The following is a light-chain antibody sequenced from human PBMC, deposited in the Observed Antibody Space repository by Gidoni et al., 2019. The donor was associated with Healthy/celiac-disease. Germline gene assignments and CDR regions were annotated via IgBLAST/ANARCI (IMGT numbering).Light chain of an antibody. V-gene: IGLV1-40*01. CDR1: SSNIGAGYD. J-gene: IGLJ1*01. CDR2: GNS. Sequence: QSVLTPPPSVSGAPGQRVTISCTGSSSNIGAGYDVHWYQQLPGTDPKLLIYGNSNRPSGVPDRFSGYKAGTSASLAISGLQAEDEADYYCQSYDSSLSAHYVFGTGTKVTVL. CDR3: QSYDSSLSAHYV.